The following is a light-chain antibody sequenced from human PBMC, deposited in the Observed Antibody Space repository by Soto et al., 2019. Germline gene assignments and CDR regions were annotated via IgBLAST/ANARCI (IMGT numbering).Light chain of an antibody. CDR3: GTWDSSLSAVV. J-gene: IGLJ2*01. Sequence: QSVVTQPPSVSAAPGQKVTISCSGTSSNVGNNYVSWYQQLPRTAPKLLIYGNDKQPPGIPDRFSGSKSGTSATLGVTGLQPGDEADYYCGTWDSSLSAVVFGGGTQLTVL. CDR1: SSNVGNNY. V-gene: IGLV1-51*01. CDR2: GND.